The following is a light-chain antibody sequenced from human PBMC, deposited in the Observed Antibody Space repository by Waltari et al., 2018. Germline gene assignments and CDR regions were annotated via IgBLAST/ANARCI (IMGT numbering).Light chain of an antibody. CDR2: DAS. CDR3: QQHLRWPLT. Sequence: EIVLTQSPAPLPLSPGEGAPPSCRASQSVTTSLAWYQQKPGQAPRLLIFDASDRATGVPDRFSGSGSGTDFTLTISSLEPEDFAVYFCQQHLRWPLTFGEGTQVEFK. CDR1: QSVTTS. V-gene: IGKV3-11*01. J-gene: IGKJ4*02.